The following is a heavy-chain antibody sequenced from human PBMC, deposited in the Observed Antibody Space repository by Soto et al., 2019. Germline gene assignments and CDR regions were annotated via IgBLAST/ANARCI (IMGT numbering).Heavy chain of an antibody. V-gene: IGHV4-59*01. J-gene: IGHJ4*02. CDR3: AREARGYYDSSGYLTVYDY. D-gene: IGHD3-22*01. Sequence: PSETRSRTCTVSGGSISRYYWSWIRQPPGKGLEWIGYIYYSGSTNYSPSLKSRVTISVDTSKNQFSLKLSSVTAADTAVYYCAREARGYYDSSGYLTVYDYWGQGTLVTVSS. CDR2: IYYSGST. CDR1: GGSISRYY.